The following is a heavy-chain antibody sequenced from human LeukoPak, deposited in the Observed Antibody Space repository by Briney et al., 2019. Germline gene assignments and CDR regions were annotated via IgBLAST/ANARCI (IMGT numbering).Heavy chain of an antibody. D-gene: IGHD3-3*01. CDR2: ISAYNGNT. Sequence: ASVKVSCKASGYTFTSYGISWVRQAPGQGLEWMGWISAYNGNTNYAQKLQGRVTMTTDTSTSTAYMELRSLRSDDTVVYYCARDSLTIFGVVIIAPFNYYYYYGMDVWGQGTTVTVSS. CDR3: ARDSLTIFGVVIIAPFNYYYYYGMDV. CDR1: GYTFTSYG. J-gene: IGHJ6*02. V-gene: IGHV1-18*01.